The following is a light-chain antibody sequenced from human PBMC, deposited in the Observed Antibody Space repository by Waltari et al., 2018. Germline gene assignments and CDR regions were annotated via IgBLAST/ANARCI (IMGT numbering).Light chain of an antibody. J-gene: IGLJ2*01. V-gene: IGLV2-23*02. Sequence: QSALTQPASVSGSPGQSITISCTGTSSDVGSYNLVSWYQQHPGKAPKLMIYEVNKRPSGVSNRVSGSKSGNTASLTISGLQAEDEADYYCCSYAGSSTFVVFGGGTKLTVL. CDR3: CSYAGSSTFVV. CDR1: SSDVGSYNL. CDR2: EVN.